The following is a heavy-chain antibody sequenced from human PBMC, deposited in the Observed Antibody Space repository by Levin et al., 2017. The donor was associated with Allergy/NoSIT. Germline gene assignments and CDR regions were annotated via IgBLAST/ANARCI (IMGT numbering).Heavy chain of an antibody. Sequence: GGSLRLSCAASGFTFDDYAMHWVRPAPGQGLEWVSGISWNSGSIGYADSVKGRFTISRDNAKNSLYLQMNSLRTEDTALYYCAKAFYGSSYYYYGMDVWGQGTTVTVSS. J-gene: IGHJ6*02. CDR2: ISWNSGSI. V-gene: IGHV3-9*01. CDR3: AKAFYGSSYYYYGMDV. D-gene: IGHD6-6*01. CDR1: GFTFDDYA.